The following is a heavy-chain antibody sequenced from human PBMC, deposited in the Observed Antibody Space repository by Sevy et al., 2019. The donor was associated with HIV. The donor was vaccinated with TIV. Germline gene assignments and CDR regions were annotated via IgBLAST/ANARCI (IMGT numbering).Heavy chain of an antibody. D-gene: IGHD6-13*01. CDR3: TTASWSQEDYYNY. V-gene: IGHV3-15*01. Sequence: GGSLRLSCAASGFTFSNAWMSWVRQAPGKGLEWVGRIKGKIYDGTIDYAAPVKGRFSISRDDSKNKLYLKMNSLKTEDTAVYYCTTASWSQEDYYNYWGQGTLVTVSS. CDR2: IKGKIYDGTI. J-gene: IGHJ4*02. CDR1: GFTFSNAW.